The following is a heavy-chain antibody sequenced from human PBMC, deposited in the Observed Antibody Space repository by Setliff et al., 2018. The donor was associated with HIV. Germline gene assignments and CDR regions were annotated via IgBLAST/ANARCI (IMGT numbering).Heavy chain of an antibody. J-gene: IGHJ3*02. CDR1: GYSISSGYY. V-gene: IGHV4-38-2*02. D-gene: IGHD3-22*01. CDR3: ARQLASGFWAFDI. CDR2: ISYSGST. Sequence: SETLSLTCSVSGYSISSGYYWGWIRQTPGKGLEWIGSISYSGSTNHNPSLKSRVTISVDTSKNRFSLKLSSVTATDTAVYYCARQLASGFWAFDIWGQGTMVTVSS.